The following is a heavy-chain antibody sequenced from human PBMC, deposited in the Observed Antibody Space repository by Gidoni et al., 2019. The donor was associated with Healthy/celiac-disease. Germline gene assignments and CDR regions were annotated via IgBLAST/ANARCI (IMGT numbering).Heavy chain of an antibody. CDR1: GFTFSSYW. J-gene: IGHJ6*02. Sequence: EVQLVESGGGLVQPGGSLRLSCAASGFTFSSYWMHWVRQAPGKGLVWVSRINSDGSSTSYADSVKGRFTISRDNAKNTLYLQMNSLRAEDTAVYYCARVPTYDILTGYYVYYYGMDVWGQGTTVTVSS. CDR3: ARVPTYDILTGYYVYYYGMDV. CDR2: INSDGSST. D-gene: IGHD3-9*01. V-gene: IGHV3-74*01.